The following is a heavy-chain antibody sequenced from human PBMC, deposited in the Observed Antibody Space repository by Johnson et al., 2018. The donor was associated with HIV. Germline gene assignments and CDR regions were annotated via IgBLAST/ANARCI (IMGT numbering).Heavy chain of an antibody. CDR2: IGTAGDT. CDR3: ARASGYYLSDAFDI. J-gene: IGHJ3*02. D-gene: IGHD3-22*01. CDR1: GFTFSSYD. V-gene: IGHV3-13*01. Sequence: MLLVESGGGLVQPGGSLRLSCAASGFTFSSYDLHWVRQATGKGLEWVSAIGTAGDTYYPGSVKGRFTISRENAKNSLYLQMNSLRAGDTAVYYCARASGYYLSDAFDIWGQGTMVTVSS.